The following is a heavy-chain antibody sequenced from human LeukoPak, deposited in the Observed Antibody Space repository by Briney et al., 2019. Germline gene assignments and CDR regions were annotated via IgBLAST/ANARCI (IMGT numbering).Heavy chain of an antibody. CDR3: ARGPRVAASPFDY. J-gene: IGHJ4*02. Sequence: ASVKVSCKASGYTFTSYDINWVRQATGQGLEWMGWMNPNSGNTGYAQKLQGRVTIIRNTSISTAYMELSSLRSEDTAVYYCARGPRVAASPFDYWGQGTLVTVSS. CDR1: GYTFTSYD. V-gene: IGHV1-8*03. CDR2: MNPNSGNT. D-gene: IGHD2-15*01.